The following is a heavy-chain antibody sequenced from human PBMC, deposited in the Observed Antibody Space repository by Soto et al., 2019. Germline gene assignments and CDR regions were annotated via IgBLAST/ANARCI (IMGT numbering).Heavy chain of an antibody. V-gene: IGHV1-69*01. CDR3: ARDDGGYCSGGSCRDYYYYYGMDV. Sequence: QVQLVQSGAEVKKPGSSVKVSCKAPGGTFSSYAISWVRQAPGQGLEWMGGIIPIFGTANYAQKFQGRVTITADEATSTAYMELSSLRSEDTAVYYCARDDGGYCSGGSCRDYYYYYGMDVWGQGTTVTVSS. CDR2: IIPIFGTA. J-gene: IGHJ6*02. D-gene: IGHD2-15*01. CDR1: GGTFSSYA.